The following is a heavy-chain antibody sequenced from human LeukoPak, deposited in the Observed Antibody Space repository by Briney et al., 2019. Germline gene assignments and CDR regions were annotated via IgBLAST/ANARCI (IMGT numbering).Heavy chain of an antibody. J-gene: IGHJ4*02. V-gene: IGHV3-9*01. CDR3: AKGGPSGSYYFDY. Sequence: GGSLRLSCAASGFTFDDYAMHWVRQAPGKGLEWVSGISWNSGSIGYVDSVKGRFTISRDNAKNSLYLQMNSLRAEDTALYYCAKGGPSGSYYFDYWGQGTLVTVSS. D-gene: IGHD1-26*01. CDR2: ISWNSGSI. CDR1: GFTFDDYA.